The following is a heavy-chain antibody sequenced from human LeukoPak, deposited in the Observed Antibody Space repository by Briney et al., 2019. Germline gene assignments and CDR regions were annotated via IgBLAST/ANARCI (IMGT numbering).Heavy chain of an antibody. CDR2: INPSGGST. CDR3: ATGAYTVGDDYGGNSPGGFDY. CDR1: GYTFTSYY. D-gene: IGHD4-23*01. V-gene: IGHV1-46*01. J-gene: IGHJ4*02. Sequence: ASVKVSCKASGYTFTSYYMHWVRQAPGQGLEWMGIINPSGGSTSYAQKFQGRVTMTEDTSTDTAYMELSSLRSEDTAVYYCATGAYTVGDDYGGNSPGGFDYWGQGTLVTVSS.